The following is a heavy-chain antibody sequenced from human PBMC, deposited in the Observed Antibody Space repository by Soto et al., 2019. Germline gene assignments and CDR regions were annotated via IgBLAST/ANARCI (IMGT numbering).Heavy chain of an antibody. CDR3: AKDRGLGDSSSSFDY. J-gene: IGHJ4*02. CDR1: GFTFSSYA. D-gene: IGHD6-6*01. Sequence: GGSLRLSCAASGFTFSSYAMSWVRQAPGQGLEWVSAISGSGGSTYYADSVKGRFTISRDNSKNTLYLQMNSLRAEDTAVYYCAKDRGLGDSSSSFDYWGQGTLVTVSS. CDR2: ISGSGGST. V-gene: IGHV3-23*01.